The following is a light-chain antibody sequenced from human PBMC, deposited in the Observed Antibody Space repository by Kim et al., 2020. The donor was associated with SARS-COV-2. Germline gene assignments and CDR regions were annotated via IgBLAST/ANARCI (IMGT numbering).Light chain of an antibody. Sequence: GQSRTSSGTGNDSDVGAYGFVSWYKQHPDKAPQLIIYDVCNRPSGVSNRCSGSKSGNTASLTISGLQAEDEADYDCGSYTTSTTIVFGGGTKVTVL. V-gene: IGLV2-14*03. J-gene: IGLJ2*01. CDR1: DSDVGAYGF. CDR2: DVC. CDR3: GSYTTSTTIV.